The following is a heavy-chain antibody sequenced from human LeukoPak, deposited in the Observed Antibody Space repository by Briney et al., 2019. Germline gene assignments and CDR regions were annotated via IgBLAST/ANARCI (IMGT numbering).Heavy chain of an antibody. D-gene: IGHD3-10*01. Sequence: GGSLRLSCAASGFTFSSYAMHWVRQAPGKGLEWVAVISYDGGNKYYADSVKGRFTISRDNSKNTLYLQMNSLRAEDTAVYYCARDYGSGSYYNPGVYWGQGTLVTVSS. CDR1: GFTFSSYA. J-gene: IGHJ4*02. CDR2: ISYDGGNK. V-gene: IGHV3-30-3*01. CDR3: ARDYGSGSYYNPGVY.